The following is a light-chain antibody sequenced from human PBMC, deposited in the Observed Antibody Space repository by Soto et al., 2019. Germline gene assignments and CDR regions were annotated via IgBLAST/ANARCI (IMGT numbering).Light chain of an antibody. CDR2: DAS. V-gene: IGKV1-5*01. CDR3: QQYNSYSPT. Sequence: DIQMTQSPSTLSASVGERVTIACRASQSISSWLAWYQVKPGKAPKLLIYDASSLERGVPSRFSGSGSGTEFTLTISGLQPGDSATYYCQQYNSYSPTFGQGTKVDIK. CDR1: QSISSW. J-gene: IGKJ1*01.